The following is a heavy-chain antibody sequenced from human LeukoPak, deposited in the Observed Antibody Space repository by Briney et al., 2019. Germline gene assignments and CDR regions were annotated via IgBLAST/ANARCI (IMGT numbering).Heavy chain of an antibody. CDR1: GGSISSYY. D-gene: IGHD3-10*01. CDR2: IYYSGST. CDR3: ARDRGVTAFDY. Sequence: SETLSLTCTVSGGSISSYYWSWIRQPPGKGLEWIGYIYYSGSTNYNLSLKSRVTISVDTSKNQFSLKLSSVTAADTAVYYCARDRGVTAFDYWGQGTLVTVSS. V-gene: IGHV4-59*01. J-gene: IGHJ4*02.